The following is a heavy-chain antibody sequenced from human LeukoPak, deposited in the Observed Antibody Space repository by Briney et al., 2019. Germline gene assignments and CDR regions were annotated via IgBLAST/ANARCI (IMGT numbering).Heavy chain of an antibody. CDR3: YGGNAEH. Sequence: GGSLRLSCAASGFTFSSYSMNWVRQAPGKGLEWVSSISSSSSYIYYADSVKGRFTISGDNAKNSLYLQMNSLRAEDTAVYHCYGGNAEHWGQGTLVTVSS. J-gene: IGHJ1*01. CDR1: GFTFSSYS. CDR2: ISSSSSYI. D-gene: IGHD4-23*01. V-gene: IGHV3-21*01.